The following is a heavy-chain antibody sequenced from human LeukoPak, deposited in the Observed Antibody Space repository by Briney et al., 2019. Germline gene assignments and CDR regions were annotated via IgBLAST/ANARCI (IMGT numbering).Heavy chain of an antibody. D-gene: IGHD5-18*01. CDR1: GFTFSSYW. Sequence: PGGSLRLSCAASGFTFSSYWMTWVRQAPGKGLEWVSSISSSSSYIYYADSVKGRFTISRDNAKNSLYLQMNSLRAEDTAVYYCASSYSYGIYYWGQGTLVTVSS. CDR2: ISSSSSYI. CDR3: ASSYSYGIYY. J-gene: IGHJ4*02. V-gene: IGHV3-21*01.